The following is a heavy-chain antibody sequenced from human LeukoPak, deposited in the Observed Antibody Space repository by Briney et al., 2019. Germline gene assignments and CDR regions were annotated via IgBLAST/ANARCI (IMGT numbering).Heavy chain of an antibody. D-gene: IGHD3-10*01. CDR1: GFSLSTSGMR. CDR2: IDWDDDK. CDR3: ARIHPGNDAFDI. J-gene: IGHJ3*02. V-gene: IGHV2-70*04. Sequence: SGPTLVNPTQTLTLTCTFSGFSLSTSGMRASWIRLPPGKALEWLARIDWDDDKFYSTSLKTRLTISKDTSKNQVVLTMTNMDPVDTATYYCARIHPGNDAFDIWGQGTMVTVSS.